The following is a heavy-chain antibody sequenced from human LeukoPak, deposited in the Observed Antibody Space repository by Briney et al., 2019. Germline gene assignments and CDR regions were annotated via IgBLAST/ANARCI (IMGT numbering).Heavy chain of an antibody. J-gene: IGHJ6*03. CDR3: TKIQDYYYYYMDV. V-gene: IGHV3-15*01. D-gene: IGHD5-18*01. Sequence: GGSLRLSCAASGFTFINAWMSWVRQAPGKGLEWVGRIKSKADGGTTDYAAPVKGRFTISRDDSENTLYLQMNSLKTEDTAVYYCTKIQDYYYYYMDVWGKGTTVTVSS. CDR2: IKSKADGGTT. CDR1: GFTFINAW.